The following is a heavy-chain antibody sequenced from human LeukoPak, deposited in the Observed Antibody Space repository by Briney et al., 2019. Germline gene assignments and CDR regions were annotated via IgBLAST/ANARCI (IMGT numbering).Heavy chain of an antibody. CDR2: NYHSGST. J-gene: IGHJ4*02. Sequence: PSETLSLTCAVSGGSISSGGYSWSWIRQPPGQGLEWIGYNYHSGSTYYNPSLKSRVTISVDRSKNQFSLKLSSVTAADSAVYYCARGGGYGNSYYFGYWGQGTLVTVSS. V-gene: IGHV4-30-2*01. CDR3: ARGGGYGNSYYFGY. D-gene: IGHD5-12*01. CDR1: GGSISSGGYS.